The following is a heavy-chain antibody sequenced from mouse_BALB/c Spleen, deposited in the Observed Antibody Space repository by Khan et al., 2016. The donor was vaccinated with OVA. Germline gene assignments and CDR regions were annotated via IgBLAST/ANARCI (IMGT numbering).Heavy chain of an antibody. V-gene: IGHV1-77*01. CDR3: AREWGAWFPY. J-gene: IGHJ3*01. Sequence: VQLQQSGAELARPGASVKLSCKASGYTFTDYNINWVKQRTGQGLEWIGEIYPGSNNTYYNEKFKGKATLTADKYSSTAYMKLSSLTSEDSAVYYWAREWGAWFPYWGQGTLVTVAA. CDR1: GYTFTDYN. CDR2: IYPGSNNT.